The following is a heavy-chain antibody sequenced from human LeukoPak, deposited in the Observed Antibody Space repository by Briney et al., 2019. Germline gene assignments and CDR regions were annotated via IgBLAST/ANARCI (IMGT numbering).Heavy chain of an antibody. D-gene: IGHD3-10*01. J-gene: IGHJ4*02. CDR2: VYYSGTT. CDR1: GATISTFY. CDR3: ARAVRVKFDY. V-gene: IGHV4-59*01. Sequence: SETLSLTCTVSGATISTFYWSWIRQPPGQGLEWIGEVYYSGTTNYNPSLKSRVTISADTSKYQFSLKLSSVTAADTAVYYCARAVRVKFDYWGQGLLVTVSS.